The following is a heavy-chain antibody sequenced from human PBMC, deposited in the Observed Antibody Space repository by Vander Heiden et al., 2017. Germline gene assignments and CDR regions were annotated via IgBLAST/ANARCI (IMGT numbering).Heavy chain of an antibody. Sequence: QVQLVESGGGVVQPGRSLHLSCPASGFTFSGYGMHWVRQAPGKGLEWVAVIWYDGSNKYYADSVKGRFTISRDNSKNTLYLQMNSLRAEDTAVYYCARDDSDLRGLGGMDVWGQGTTVTVSS. CDR1: GFTFSGYG. D-gene: IGHD2-15*01. CDR2: IWYDGSNK. V-gene: IGHV3-33*01. J-gene: IGHJ6*02. CDR3: ARDDSDLRGLGGMDV.